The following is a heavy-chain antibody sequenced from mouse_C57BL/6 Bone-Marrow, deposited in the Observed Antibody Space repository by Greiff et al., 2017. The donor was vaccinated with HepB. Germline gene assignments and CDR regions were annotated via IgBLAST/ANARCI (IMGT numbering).Heavy chain of an antibody. CDR1: GFSLTSYG. D-gene: IGHD2-1*01. Sequence: VQLQQSGPGLVQPSQSLSITCTVSGFSLTSYGVHWVRQSPGKGLEWLGVIWRGGSTDYNAAFMSRLSITKDNSKSQVFFKMNSLQADDTAIYYCAKGDYGNYRYYAMDYWGQGTSVTVSS. CDR3: AKGDYGNYRYYAMDY. J-gene: IGHJ4*01. V-gene: IGHV2-5*01. CDR2: IWRGGST.